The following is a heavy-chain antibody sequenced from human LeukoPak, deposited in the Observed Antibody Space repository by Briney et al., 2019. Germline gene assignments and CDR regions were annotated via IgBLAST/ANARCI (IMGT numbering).Heavy chain of an antibody. V-gene: IGHV1-2*02. Sequence: ASVKVSRQGSGYTFTGYYMHRVRQAPGPGAELMGWINPNSGGTNYAQKFQGRVTMTRDTSISTAYMELSRLRSDDTAVYYCAREGTVPAAPDYWGQGTLVTVSS. CDR3: AREGTVPAAPDY. J-gene: IGHJ4*02. CDR2: INPNSGGT. D-gene: IGHD2-2*01. CDR1: GYTFTGYY.